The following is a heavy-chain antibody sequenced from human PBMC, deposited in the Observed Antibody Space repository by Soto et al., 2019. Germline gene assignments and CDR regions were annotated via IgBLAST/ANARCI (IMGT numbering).Heavy chain of an antibody. D-gene: IGHD3-22*01. CDR3: ARQIYDSDTGPNFQYYFDS. CDR2: IDPSDSQT. CDR1: GYSFAGYW. J-gene: IGHJ4*02. V-gene: IGHV5-10-1*01. Sequence: GESLKISCKGSGYSFAGYWITWVRQRPGKGLEWMGRIDPSDSQTYYSPSFRGHVTISVTKSITTVFLQWSSLRASGTAMYYCARQIYDSDTGPNFQYYFDSWGQGTPVTVSS.